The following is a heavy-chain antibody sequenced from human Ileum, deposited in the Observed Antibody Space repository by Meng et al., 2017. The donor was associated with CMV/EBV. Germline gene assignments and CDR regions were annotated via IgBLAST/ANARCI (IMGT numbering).Heavy chain of an antibody. J-gene: IGHJ4*02. Sequence: QLQPSGPGLVKPSQTLSLTCDISGDSVSTNNVAWNRIRQSPLRGLEWLGRTAYRSKWDYGYSVSVKSRITISPDTSKNQFSLQLRSVTPEDTAVYYCARESELLRFDHWGQGTLVTVSS. D-gene: IGHD6-6*01. CDR2: TAYRSKWDY. CDR3: ARESELLRFDH. CDR1: GDSVSTNNVA. V-gene: IGHV6-1*01.